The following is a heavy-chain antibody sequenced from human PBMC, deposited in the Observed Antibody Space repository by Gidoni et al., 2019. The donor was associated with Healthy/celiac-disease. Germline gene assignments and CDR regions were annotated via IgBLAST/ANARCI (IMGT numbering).Heavy chain of an antibody. CDR2: FDPEDGET. V-gene: IGHV1-24*01. J-gene: IGHJ4*02. D-gene: IGHD1-26*01. CDR1: GYTLTELS. CDR3: ATNPPVGTIVGATIEYYFDY. Sequence: QVQLVQSGAEVKKPRASVKVSCKVSGYTLTELSMHWVRQAPGKGLEWMGGFDPEDGETIYAQKFQGRVTMTEDTSTDTAYMALSSLRSEDTAVYYCATNPPVGTIVGATIEYYFDYWGQGTLVTVSS.